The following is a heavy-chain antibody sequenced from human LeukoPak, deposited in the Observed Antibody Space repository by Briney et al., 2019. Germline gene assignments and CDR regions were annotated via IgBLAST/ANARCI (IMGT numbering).Heavy chain of an antibody. J-gene: IGHJ4*02. V-gene: IGHV4-61*02. CDR3: ARSVSGDPDDY. D-gene: IGHD4-17*01. CDR2: IYTSGST. CDR1: GGSISSSSYY. Sequence: PSETLSLTCTVSGGSISSSSYYWSWIRQPAGKGLEWIGRIYTSGSTNYNPSLKSRVTISVDTSKNQFSLKLNSVTAADTAVYYCARSVSGDPDDYWGQGTLVTVSS.